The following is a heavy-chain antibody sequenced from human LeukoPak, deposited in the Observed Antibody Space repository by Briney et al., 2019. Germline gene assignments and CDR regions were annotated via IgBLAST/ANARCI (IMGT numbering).Heavy chain of an antibody. CDR2: IYSGGST. Sequence: GGSLRLSCAAFGFTFDDYSMHWVRQAPGKGLEWVLVIYSGGSTYYADSVKGRFTISRDNSKNTLYLQMNSLRAEDTAVYYCARGFPSPTYCSSTSCYPLDVWGKGTTVTVSS. D-gene: IGHD2-2*01. CDR1: GFTFDDYS. J-gene: IGHJ6*04. CDR3: ARGFPSPTYCSSTSCYPLDV. V-gene: IGHV3-66*02.